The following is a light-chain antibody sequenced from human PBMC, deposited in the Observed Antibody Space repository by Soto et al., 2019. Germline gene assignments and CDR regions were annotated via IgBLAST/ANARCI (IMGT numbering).Light chain of an antibody. Sequence: EIVLTQSPGTLSLSPGERATLSGRASRYVAASYVAWYQQKPGQAPRLLIYGASSRATGIPDRFTGRGSGTDFTLTINRLEPEDFAVYYCQQYGNSPITFGQGTRLEIK. J-gene: IGKJ5*01. CDR2: GAS. V-gene: IGKV3-20*01. CDR3: QQYGNSPIT. CDR1: RYVAASY.